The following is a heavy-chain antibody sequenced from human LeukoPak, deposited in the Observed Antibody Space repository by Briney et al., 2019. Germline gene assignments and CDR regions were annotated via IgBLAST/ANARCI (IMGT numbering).Heavy chain of an antibody. Sequence: SQTLSLTCPISGDMVSGNRVTWNWTRHSPSRGLRCWGRTYYRSTWYNDYAVSVRGRITVNPDTSKNQFSLHLNSVTPEDTAVYYCARRLTQYDCFDPWGQGILVTVSS. J-gene: IGHJ5*02. D-gene: IGHD2-2*01. CDR2: TYYRSTWYN. CDR3: ARRLTQYDCFDP. V-gene: IGHV6-1*01. CDR1: GDMVSGNRVT.